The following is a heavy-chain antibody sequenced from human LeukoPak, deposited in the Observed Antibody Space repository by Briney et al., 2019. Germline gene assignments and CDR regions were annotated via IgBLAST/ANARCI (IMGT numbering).Heavy chain of an antibody. CDR3: ARGRRGSIAAAGFDY. J-gene: IGHJ4*02. CDR2: INHSGST. V-gene: IGHV4-34*01. CDR1: GESFSGYY. Sequence: SETLSLTCAVYGESFSGYYWSWIRQPPGKGLEWIGEINHSGSTNYNPSLKSRVTISVDTSKNQFSLKLSSVTAADTAVYYCARGRRGSIAAAGFDYWGQGTLVTVSS. D-gene: IGHD6-13*01.